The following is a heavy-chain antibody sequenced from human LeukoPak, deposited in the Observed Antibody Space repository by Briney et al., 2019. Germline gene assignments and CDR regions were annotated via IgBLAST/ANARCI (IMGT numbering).Heavy chain of an antibody. Sequence: PSETLSLTCTVSGGSISSSSYYWGWIRQPPGKGLEWSGSIYYSGSTYYNPSLKSRVTISVDTSKNQFSLKLSSVTAADTAVYYCARLGIQLWSDYFDYWGQGTLVTVSS. J-gene: IGHJ4*02. CDR2: IYYSGST. CDR3: ARLGIQLWSDYFDY. V-gene: IGHV4-39*01. CDR1: GGSISSSSYY. D-gene: IGHD5-18*01.